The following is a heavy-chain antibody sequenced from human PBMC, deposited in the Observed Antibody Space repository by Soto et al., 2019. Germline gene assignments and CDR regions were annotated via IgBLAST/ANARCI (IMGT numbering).Heavy chain of an antibody. J-gene: IGHJ4*02. Sequence: SETLSLTCTVSGGSISSYYWSWIRQPPGKGLEWIGYIYYSGSTNYNPSLKSRVTISVDTSKNQFSLKLSSVTAADTAVYYCARGGGYCSGGSCYSFDYWGQGTLVTVSS. V-gene: IGHV4-59*01. D-gene: IGHD2-15*01. CDR1: GGSISSYY. CDR2: IYYSGST. CDR3: ARGGGYCSGGSCYSFDY.